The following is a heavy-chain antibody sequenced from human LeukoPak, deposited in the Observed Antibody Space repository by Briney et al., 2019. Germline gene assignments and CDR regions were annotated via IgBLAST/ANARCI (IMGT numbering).Heavy chain of an antibody. D-gene: IGHD3-16*01. V-gene: IGHV3-9*01. Sequence: GGSLRLSCAASGFTFDNYAMHWARQAPGKGLEWVSGISWNSGIIAYADSVKGRFTISRDNAKNSLYLQMNSLRTEDTALYYCAKDIVAYSYYYGVDVWGQGTTVTVFS. CDR2: ISWNSGII. CDR3: AKDIVAYSYYYGVDV. J-gene: IGHJ6*02. CDR1: GFTFDNYA.